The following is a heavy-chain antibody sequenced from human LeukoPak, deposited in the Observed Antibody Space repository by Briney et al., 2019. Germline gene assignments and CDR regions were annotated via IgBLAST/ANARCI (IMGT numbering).Heavy chain of an antibody. CDR1: GFTFNNHA. Sequence: GGSLRLSCAASGFTFNNHAMNRVRQAPGKGLEWVSAISGIGGSTYYADSVKGRFTISRDNSKNTLYLQMNSLRAEDTAVYYCAKATSGWYLFDYWGQGTLVTVSS. J-gene: IGHJ4*02. CDR2: ISGIGGST. V-gene: IGHV3-23*01. D-gene: IGHD6-19*01. CDR3: AKATSGWYLFDY.